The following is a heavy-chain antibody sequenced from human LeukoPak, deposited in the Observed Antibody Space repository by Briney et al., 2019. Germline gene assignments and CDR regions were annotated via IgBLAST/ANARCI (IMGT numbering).Heavy chain of an antibody. CDR1: GYTFTSYD. Sequence: GASVKVSCKASGYTFTSYDINWVRQAPGQGLEWMGWMNPNSGNTVYAQKFQGRVTMTRNTSISTAYMELSSLRSEDTAVYYCARAGYCSSTSCYRGHYYYYYYMDVWSKGTTVTVSS. J-gene: IGHJ6*03. CDR2: MNPNSGNT. V-gene: IGHV1-8*01. CDR3: ARAGYCSSTSCYRGHYYYYYYMDV. D-gene: IGHD2-2*03.